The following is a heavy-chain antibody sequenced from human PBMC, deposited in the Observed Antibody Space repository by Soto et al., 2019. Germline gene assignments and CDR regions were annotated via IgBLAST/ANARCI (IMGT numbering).Heavy chain of an antibody. CDR1: GGTFSTYT. CDR2: IIPMFGTA. D-gene: IGHD2-2*01. CDR3: ARRYCISTSCHYYGMDV. Sequence: QVQLVQSGAEVKKPGSSVKVSCKASGGTFSTYTINWVRQAPGQGLEGRGGIIPMFGTANYAQKFQGRVTITADESTSTAYMERRSLRSEDTAVYYCARRYCISTSCHYYGMDVWGQGTTVTVSS. V-gene: IGHV1-69*12. J-gene: IGHJ6*02.